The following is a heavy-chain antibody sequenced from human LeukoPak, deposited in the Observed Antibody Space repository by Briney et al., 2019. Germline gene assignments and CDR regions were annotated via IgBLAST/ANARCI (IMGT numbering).Heavy chain of an antibody. D-gene: IGHD2-2*02. J-gene: IGHJ4*02. CDR2: ISSSSGTI. CDR1: GFTFSSYS. CDR3: ARGLHCSSTSCYNPNFDY. Sequence: PGGSLRLSCAASGFTFSSYSMNWVRQAPGKGLEWVSYISSSSGTIYYADSVKGRFTISRDNAKNSLYLQMNSLRAEDTAVYYCARGLHCSSTSCYNPNFDYWGQGTLVTVSS. V-gene: IGHV3-48*01.